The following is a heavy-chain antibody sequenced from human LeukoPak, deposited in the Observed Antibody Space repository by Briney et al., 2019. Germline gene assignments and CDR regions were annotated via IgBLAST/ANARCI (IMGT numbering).Heavy chain of an antibody. CDR1: GGTFSSYA. CDR3: ARDWIYDYVWGSYRPYYFDY. CDR2: IIPIFGTA. D-gene: IGHD3-16*02. V-gene: IGHV1-69*13. Sequence: GASVKVSCKASGGTFSSYAISWVRQAPGQGLEWMGGIIPIFGTANYAQKFQGRVTITADESTSTAYMELSSLRSEDTAVYYCARDWIYDYVWGSYRPYYFDYWGQGTLVTASS. J-gene: IGHJ4*02.